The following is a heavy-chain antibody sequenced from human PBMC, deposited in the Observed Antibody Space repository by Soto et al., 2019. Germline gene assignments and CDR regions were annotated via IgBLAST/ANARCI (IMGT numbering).Heavy chain of an antibody. V-gene: IGHV1-3*01. CDR2: INAGNGNT. J-gene: IGHJ4*02. CDR3: AGDPGYSYGYN. Sequence: ASVKVSCKASGYTFSNFAMHWVRQAPGQRLEWMGWINAGNGNTVYAQKFQGRVTMTRSTSITTAYMELSSLRSEDTAVYYCAGDPGYSYGYNWGQGTLVTVSS. CDR1: GYTFSNFA. D-gene: IGHD5-18*01.